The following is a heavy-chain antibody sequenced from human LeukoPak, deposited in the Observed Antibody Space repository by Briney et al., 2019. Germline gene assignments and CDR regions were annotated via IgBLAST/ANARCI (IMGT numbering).Heavy chain of an antibody. J-gene: IGHJ4*02. CDR2: INPNSGGT. V-gene: IGHV1-2*02. CDR1: GYTFTGYY. D-gene: IGHD6-19*01. Sequence: GASVTVSFKASGYTFTGYYMHWVRQAPGQGLEWMGWINPNSGGTNYAQKFQGRVTMTRDTSISTAYMELSRLRSDDTAVYYCAREGPASSGWYKVFDYWGQGTLVTVSP. CDR3: AREGPASSGWYKVFDY.